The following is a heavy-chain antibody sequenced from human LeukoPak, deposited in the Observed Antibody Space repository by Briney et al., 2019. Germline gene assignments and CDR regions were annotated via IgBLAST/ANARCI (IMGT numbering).Heavy chain of an antibody. J-gene: IGHJ5*02. V-gene: IGHV5-51*01. CDR2: IYPGDSDT. D-gene: IGHD6-6*01. CDR3: AREGEYSSSPHKWFDP. CDR1: GYSFTNYW. Sequence: GESLKISCKGSGYSFTNYWIGWVRQMPGKGLEWMGIIYPGDSDTKYSPSFQGQVTISADKSINTAYLQWSSLKASDTAMYYCAREGEYSSSPHKWFDPWGQGTLVTVSS.